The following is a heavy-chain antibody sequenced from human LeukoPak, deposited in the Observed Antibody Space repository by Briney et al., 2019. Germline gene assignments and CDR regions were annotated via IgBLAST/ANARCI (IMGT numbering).Heavy chain of an antibody. Sequence: GGSLRLSCVASGFTFSNYWMQWVRQVPGKGLVWVSRLNGDGTNIIYADSVKGRFTISRDNAENTLYLQMNSLRAEDTALYYCARSQSGVFDVWGQGTMVTVSS. D-gene: IGHD2-8*01. V-gene: IGHV3-74*01. CDR3: ARSQSGVFDV. J-gene: IGHJ3*01. CDR1: GFTFSNYW. CDR2: LNGDGTNI.